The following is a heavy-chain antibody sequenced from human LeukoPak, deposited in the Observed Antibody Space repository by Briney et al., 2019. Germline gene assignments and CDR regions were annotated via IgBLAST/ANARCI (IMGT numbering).Heavy chain of an antibody. V-gene: IGHV3-30*18. CDR1: GFTFSSYG. J-gene: IGHJ4*02. CDR3: AKDLSDQETNPCMDY. D-gene: IGHD2-8*01. CDR2: ISYDGSNK. Sequence: GGSLRLSCAASGFTFSSYGMHWVRQAPGKGLEWVAVISYDGSNKYYADSVKGRFTISRDNSKNTLYLQMNSLRAEDTAVYYCAKDLSDQETNPCMDYWGQGTLVTVSS.